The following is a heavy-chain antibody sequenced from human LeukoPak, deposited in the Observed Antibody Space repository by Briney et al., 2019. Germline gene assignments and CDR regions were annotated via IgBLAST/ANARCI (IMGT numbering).Heavy chain of an antibody. CDR1: GFTFSTYS. J-gene: IGHJ3*01. V-gene: IGHV3-48*02. Sequence: GGSLRLSCAASGFTFSTYSINWVRQAPGKGLEWISYISGSSSTIYYADSAKGRFLISRDNAKNSLYLQMNSLRDEDTAVYYCARTYCTSATCSGRFPFDVWGQGTMVTVSS. CDR3: ARTYCTSATCSGRFPFDV. D-gene: IGHD2-2*01. CDR2: ISGSSSTI.